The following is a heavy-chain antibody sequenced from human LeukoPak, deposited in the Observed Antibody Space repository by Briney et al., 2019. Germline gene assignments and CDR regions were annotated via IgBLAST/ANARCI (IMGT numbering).Heavy chain of an antibody. CDR3: AKWEVSHPREGLHFDY. J-gene: IGHJ4*02. Sequence: GGSLRLSCAASGFTFSSYAMSWVRQAPGKGPQWVSTISGSGGSTYYADSVKGRLTISRDNSKNTLYLQMNSLRGEDTAVYYCAKWEVSHPREGLHFDYGGQGTLVTVSS. CDR1: GFTFSSYA. D-gene: IGHD1-26*01. CDR2: ISGSGGST. V-gene: IGHV3-23*01.